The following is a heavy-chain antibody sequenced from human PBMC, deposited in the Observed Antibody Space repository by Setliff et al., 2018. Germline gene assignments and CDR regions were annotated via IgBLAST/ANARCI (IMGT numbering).Heavy chain of an antibody. Sequence: GGSLRLSCAASGFTFGDFAMTWVRQAPGKGLEWVSAISWDGGSTYYADSVKGRFTISRDNSKNSLYLQMNSLRAEDTALYYCAKDREAVAGHPDWYYGMDVWGQGTTVTVSS. CDR2: ISWDGGST. D-gene: IGHD6-19*01. CDR3: AKDREAVAGHPDWYYGMDV. J-gene: IGHJ6*02. V-gene: IGHV3-43D*04. CDR1: GFTFGDFA.